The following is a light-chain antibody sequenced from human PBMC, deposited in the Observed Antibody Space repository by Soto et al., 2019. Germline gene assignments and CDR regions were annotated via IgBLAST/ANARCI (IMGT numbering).Light chain of an antibody. V-gene: IGKV4-1*01. CDR1: QSVFYSSKSKNS. CDR3: QQYYIPWT. J-gene: IGKJ1*01. Sequence: DIVMTQSPDSLAVSPGERATITCKSSQSVFYSSKSKNSVAWYQQKPGQPPKLLIYWASSRETGVPDRFSGSGSGTDFTLTISSLQAEDVAVYYCQQYYIPWTFGQGTKVEVK. CDR2: WAS.